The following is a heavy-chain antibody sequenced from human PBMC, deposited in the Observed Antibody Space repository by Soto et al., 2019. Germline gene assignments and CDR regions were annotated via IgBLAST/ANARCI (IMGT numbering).Heavy chain of an antibody. CDR1: GGTFSSYT. D-gene: IGHD3-3*01. V-gene: IGHV1-69*04. Sequence: SVKVSCKASGGTFSSYTISWVRQAPGQGLEWMGRIIPILGIANYAQKFQGRVTITADKSTSTAYMELSSLRSEDTAVYYCAREDKMRSGYFESWGQGTLVTVSS. CDR3: AREDKMRSGYFES. J-gene: IGHJ4*02. CDR2: IIPILGIA.